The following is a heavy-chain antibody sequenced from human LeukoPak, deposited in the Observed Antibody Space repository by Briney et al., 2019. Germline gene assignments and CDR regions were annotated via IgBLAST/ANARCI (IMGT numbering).Heavy chain of an antibody. CDR3: AREQVDCSSTSCYIFSAWYYYYGMDV. V-gene: IGHV4-4*07. CDR2: IYTSGST. Sequence: PSETLSLTCTVSGGSISSYYWSWIRQPAEKGLEWIGRIYTSGSTNYNPSLKSRVTMSVDTSKNQFSLKLSSVTAADTAVYYCAREQVDCSSTSCYIFSAWYYYYGMDVWGQGTTVTVSS. D-gene: IGHD2-2*02. CDR1: GGSISSYY. J-gene: IGHJ6*02.